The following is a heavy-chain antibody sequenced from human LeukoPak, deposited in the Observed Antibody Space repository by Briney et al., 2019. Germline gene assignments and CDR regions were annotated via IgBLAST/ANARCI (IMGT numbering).Heavy chain of an antibody. CDR2: ISGSGGST. V-gene: IGHV3-23*01. Sequence: GGSLRLSCAASGFTFSSYVMNWVRQAPGKGLEWVSGISGSGGSTYNADSVKGRFTISRDNSNNTFYLQMNSLRAEDTAVYYCARGGPYHLTVGGALDYWGQGNPVTVSS. CDR3: ARGGPYHLTVGGALDY. J-gene: IGHJ4*02. D-gene: IGHD1-26*01. CDR1: GFTFSSYV.